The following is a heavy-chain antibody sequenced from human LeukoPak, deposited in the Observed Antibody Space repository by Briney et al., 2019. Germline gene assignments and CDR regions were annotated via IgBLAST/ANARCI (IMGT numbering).Heavy chain of an antibody. CDR3: STTYYYDSSEGY. CDR2: IKSKTDGGTT. Sequence: GGSLRLSCAASGFTFSNAWMNWVRQAPGKGLEWVGRIKSKTDGGTTDYAAPVKGRFTISRDGSKNTLYLQMNSLKTEDTAVYYCSTTYYYDSSEGYWGQGTLVTVSS. CDR1: GFTFSNAW. D-gene: IGHD3-22*01. J-gene: IGHJ4*02. V-gene: IGHV3-15*07.